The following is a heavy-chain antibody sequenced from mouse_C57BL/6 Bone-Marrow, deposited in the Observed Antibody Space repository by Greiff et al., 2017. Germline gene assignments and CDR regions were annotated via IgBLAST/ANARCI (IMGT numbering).Heavy chain of an antibody. CDR3: AQWYYGPHWYFDV. Sequence: QVQLQQPGAELVKPGASVKLSCKASGYTFTSYWMHWVKQRPGQGLEWIGMIHPNSGSTNYNEKFKSKATLTVDKSSSTAYMQLSSLTSEDAAVYYWAQWYYGPHWYFDVWGTGTTVTVSS. J-gene: IGHJ1*03. V-gene: IGHV1-64*01. CDR1: GYTFTSYW. CDR2: IHPNSGST. D-gene: IGHD1-2*01.